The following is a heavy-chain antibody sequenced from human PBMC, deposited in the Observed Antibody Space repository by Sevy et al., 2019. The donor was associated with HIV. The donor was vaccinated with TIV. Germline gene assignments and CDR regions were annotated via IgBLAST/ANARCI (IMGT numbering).Heavy chain of an antibody. D-gene: IGHD1-26*01. CDR1: GGSITSLY. CDR2: IYYNGHI. CDR3: AGENAWGRGYS. J-gene: IGHJ4*02. Sequence: SETLSLNCTVSGGSITSLYWNWIRQPPGKGLEWIANIYYNGHINFNPSLKSRVTLSLDTSKNQFSLRLGSVTAADTAMYYCAGENAWGRGYSWGQGTLVTVSS. V-gene: IGHV4-59*08.